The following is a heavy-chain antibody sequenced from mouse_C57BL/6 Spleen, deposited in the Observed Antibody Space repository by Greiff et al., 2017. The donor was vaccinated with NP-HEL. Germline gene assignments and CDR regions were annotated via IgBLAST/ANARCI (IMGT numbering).Heavy chain of an antibody. Sequence: VQLQQPGAELVRPGSSVKLSCKASGYTFTSYWMHWVKQRPIQGLEWIGNIDPSDSETHYNQKFKDKATLTVDKSSSTAYMQLSSLTSEDSAVYYCARSAGRGYFDYWGQGTTLTVSS. J-gene: IGHJ2*01. D-gene: IGHD4-1*01. CDR2: IDPSDSET. CDR3: ARSAGRGYFDY. CDR1: GYTFTSYW. V-gene: IGHV1-52*01.